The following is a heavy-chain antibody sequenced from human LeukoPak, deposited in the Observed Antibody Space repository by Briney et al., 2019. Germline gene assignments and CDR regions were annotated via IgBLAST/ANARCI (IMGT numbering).Heavy chain of an antibody. D-gene: IGHD3-16*02. CDR2: ISYDGSNK. CDR3: VARYPDY. Sequence: GGSLRLSCAASGFTFSSYAMHWVRQAPGKGLEWVAVISYDGSNKYYADSVKGRFTISRDNPKNTLYLQMNSLRAEDTAVYYCVARYPDYWGQGTLVNVSS. J-gene: IGHJ4*02. CDR1: GFTFSSYA. V-gene: IGHV3-30*04.